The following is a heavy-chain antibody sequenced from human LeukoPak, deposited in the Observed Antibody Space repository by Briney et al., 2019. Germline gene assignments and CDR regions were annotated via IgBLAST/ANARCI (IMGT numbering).Heavy chain of an antibody. CDR3: ARDYYGSSGYYSFGY. J-gene: IGHJ4*02. CDR2: ISYDGSNK. Sequence: PGGSLRLSCAASGFTFSSYAMHWVRQAPGKGLEWVAVISYDGSNKNYADSVKGRFTISRENSKNTLYLQMNSLRAEDTAVYYCARDYYGSSGYYSFGYWGQGTLVTVSS. V-gene: IGHV3-30*01. CDR1: GFTFSSYA. D-gene: IGHD3-22*01.